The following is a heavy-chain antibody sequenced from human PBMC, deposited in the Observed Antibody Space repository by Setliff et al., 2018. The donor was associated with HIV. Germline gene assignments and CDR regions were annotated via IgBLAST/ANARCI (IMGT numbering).Heavy chain of an antibody. D-gene: IGHD5-18*01. V-gene: IGHV4-59*02. CDR1: DGSVSGYY. J-gene: IGHJ4*02. Sequence: SETLSLTCTVSDGSVSGYYWAWIRQPPGKGLEWIGYIYYSGSTNYNPSLESRVTISVDTSKNQFSLKLNSVTAADTAVYYCAREMDGYSDYWGQGTLVTVSS. CDR2: IYYSGST. CDR3: AREMDGYSDY.